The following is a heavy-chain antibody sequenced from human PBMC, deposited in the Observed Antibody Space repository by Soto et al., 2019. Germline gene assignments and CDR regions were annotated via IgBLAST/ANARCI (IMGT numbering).Heavy chain of an antibody. CDR3: ARERRQQMVGYYYYGMEV. J-gene: IGHJ6*02. D-gene: IGHD6-13*01. V-gene: IGHV3-33*01. CDR2: IWYDGSNK. Sequence: VGSLRLSCSASVFSFISYFIHWFLQAPVNWLEWVAVIWYDGSNKYYVDSVKGRFTISRENSKNTLYLQMNSLRAEDTAVYYCARERRQQMVGYYYYGMEVWGPGHPATVSS. CDR1: VFSFISYF.